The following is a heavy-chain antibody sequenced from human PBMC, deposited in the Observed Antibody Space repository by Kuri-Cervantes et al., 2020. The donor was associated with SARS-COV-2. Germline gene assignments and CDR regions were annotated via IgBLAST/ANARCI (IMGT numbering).Heavy chain of an antibody. Sequence: SETLSLTCAVYGGSFSGYYWSWIRQPSGKGLEWIGEINHSGSTNYNPSLKSRVTISVDTSKNQFSLKLSSVTAADTAVYYCARAQWSSGYSNIDYWGQGTLVTVSS. CDR3: ARAQWSSGYSNIDY. D-gene: IGHD3-22*01. CDR2: INHSGST. V-gene: IGHV4-34*01. J-gene: IGHJ4*02. CDR1: GGSFSGYY.